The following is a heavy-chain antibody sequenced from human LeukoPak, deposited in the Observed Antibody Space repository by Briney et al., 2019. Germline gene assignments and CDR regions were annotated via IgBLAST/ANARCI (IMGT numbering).Heavy chain of an antibody. V-gene: IGHV3-48*01. CDR1: GFTFSSCS. Sequence: GGSLRLSCAASGFTFSSCSMNWVRQAPGKGLEWVSYISSSSSTIYYADSVKGRFTISRDNAKNSLYLQMNSLRAEDTAVYYCARGDYYYYMDVWDKGTTVTVSS. CDR3: ARGDYYYYMDV. J-gene: IGHJ6*03. CDR2: ISSSSSTI.